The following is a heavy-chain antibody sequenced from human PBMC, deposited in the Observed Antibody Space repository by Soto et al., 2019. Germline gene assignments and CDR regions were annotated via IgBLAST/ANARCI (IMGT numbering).Heavy chain of an antibody. CDR3: ARDREDGSGTKYNWFDS. V-gene: IGHV1-69*01. CDR1: GGTFGNLG. J-gene: IGHJ5*01. D-gene: IGHD3-10*01. Sequence: QMQLVQSGAEVKKPGSSVKVSCKASGGTFGNLGISWLRQAPGQGLEWMGGTIPIFDTPHYAEKFRDRLTITADATDTAYIELISLSSEDTATYYCARDREDGSGTKYNWFDSWAQGTLVTVSS. CDR2: TIPIFDTP.